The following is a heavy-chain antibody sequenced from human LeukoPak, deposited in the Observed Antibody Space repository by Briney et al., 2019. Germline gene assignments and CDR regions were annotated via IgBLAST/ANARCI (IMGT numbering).Heavy chain of an antibody. V-gene: IGHV5-51*01. CDR1: GYGFTSYW. D-gene: IGHD3-9*01. CDR2: INPGDSDA. CDR3: ARRGYDMLSGLDY. J-gene: IGHJ4*02. Sequence: ESLKISCKGSGYGFTSYWIGWVRQLPGGKGLEWMGIINPGDSDARYSPSFQGQVTISVDKSITTAYLQWSSLKASDTAMYFCARRGYDMLSGLDYWGQGTLVTVSS.